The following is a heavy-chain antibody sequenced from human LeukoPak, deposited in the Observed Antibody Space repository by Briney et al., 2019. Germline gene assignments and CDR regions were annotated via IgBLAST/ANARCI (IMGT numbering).Heavy chain of an antibody. CDR3: AKGTRGVVVPAALDY. CDR2: ITGGGGST. CDR1: GFTFSSNA. V-gene: IGHV3-23*01. Sequence: GGSLRLSCAASGFTFSSNAMSWVRQAPGKGLEWLSGITGGGGSTYYADSVKGRFTISRDNSKNTLYLQMNSLRAEDTAVYYCAKGTRGVVVPAALDYWGQGTLVTVSS. D-gene: IGHD2-2*01. J-gene: IGHJ4*02.